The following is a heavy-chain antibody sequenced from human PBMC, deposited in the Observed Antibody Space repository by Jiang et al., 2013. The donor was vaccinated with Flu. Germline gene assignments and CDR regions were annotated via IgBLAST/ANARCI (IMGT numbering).Heavy chain of an antibody. D-gene: IGHD3-22*01. Sequence: SVSSNSAAWNWIRQSPSRGLEWLGRTYYRSKWYNDYAVSVKSRITINPDTSKNQFSLQLNSVTPEDTAVYYCARETNKRTYYYDSSGYDWFDPWGQGTLVTVSS. CDR1: SVSSNSAA. CDR3: ARETNKRTYYYDSSGYDWFDP. V-gene: IGHV6-1*01. CDR2: TYYRSKWYN. J-gene: IGHJ5*02.